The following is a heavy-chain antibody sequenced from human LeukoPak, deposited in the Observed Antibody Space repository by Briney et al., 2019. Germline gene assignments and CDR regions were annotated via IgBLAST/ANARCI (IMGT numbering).Heavy chain of an antibody. Sequence: ASVKVSCKVSGYTLTELSMHWVRQAPGKGLEWMGGFDPEDGETIYAQKFQGRVTMTEDTSTDTAYMELSSLRSEDTAVYYCATFDFYGSGSYLVDYWGHGTLVTVSS. V-gene: IGHV1-24*01. CDR2: FDPEDGET. CDR1: GYTLTELS. J-gene: IGHJ4*01. CDR3: ATFDFYGSGSYLVDY. D-gene: IGHD3-10*01.